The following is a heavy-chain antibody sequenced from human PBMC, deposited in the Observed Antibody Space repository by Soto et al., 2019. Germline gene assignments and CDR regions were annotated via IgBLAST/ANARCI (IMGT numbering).Heavy chain of an antibody. D-gene: IGHD1-26*01. V-gene: IGHV3-23*01. CDR3: ARDPSGSFDY. Sequence: GGSLRLSCAASGFTFSNYAMSWIRQAPGKGLEWVSTILGGVGSTFYADSVKGRFTISRDTSRNTLYLQMNSLRAEDTAVYYCARDPSGSFDYWGQGTLVTVSS. CDR2: ILGGVGST. CDR1: GFTFSNYA. J-gene: IGHJ4*02.